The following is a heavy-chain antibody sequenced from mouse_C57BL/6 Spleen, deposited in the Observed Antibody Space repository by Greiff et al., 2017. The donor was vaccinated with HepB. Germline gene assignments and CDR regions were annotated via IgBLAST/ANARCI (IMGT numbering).Heavy chain of an antibody. CDR1: GFNIKDYY. CDR2: IDPEDGEI. D-gene: IGHD2-3*01. Sequence: VQLQQSGAELVKPGASVKLSCTASGFNIKDYYMHWVKQRTEQGLEWIGRIDPEDGEIKYAPKFQGKATITADTSSNTAYLQLSSLTSEDTAVYYCARGPIYDGYYGGYWGQGTTLTVSS. CDR3: ARGPIYDGYYGGY. V-gene: IGHV14-2*01. J-gene: IGHJ2*01.